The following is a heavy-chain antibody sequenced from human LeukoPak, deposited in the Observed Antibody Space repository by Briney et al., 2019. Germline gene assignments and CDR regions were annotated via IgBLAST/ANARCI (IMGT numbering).Heavy chain of an antibody. V-gene: IGHV1-3*01. Sequence: ASVKVSYKASGYTFTSYAMHWVRQAPGQRLEWMGWINAGNGNTKYSQKFQGRVTITRDTSASTAYMELSSLRSEDTAVYYCARDYYGSGSYYTGPFAEYFQHWGQGTLVTVSS. D-gene: IGHD3-10*01. CDR2: INAGNGNT. CDR3: ARDYYGSGSYYTGPFAEYFQH. J-gene: IGHJ1*01. CDR1: GYTFTSYA.